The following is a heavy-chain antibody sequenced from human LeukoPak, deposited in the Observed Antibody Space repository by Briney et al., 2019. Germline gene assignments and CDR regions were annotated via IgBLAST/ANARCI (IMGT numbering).Heavy chain of an antibody. CDR1: GGSVSSNSAT. D-gene: IGHD6-13*01. J-gene: IGHJ5*02. V-gene: IGHV6-1*01. CDR2: TYYRSRWYN. CDR3: ARAVLEQQLYWFDP. Sequence: SQTLSLTCVISGGSVSSNSATWNWIRQSPSRGLEWLGRTYYRSRWYNDFAVSVKSRITINPDTSKNQFSLQLDSVTPEDTAVYYCARAVLEQQLYWFDPWGQGTLVTVSS.